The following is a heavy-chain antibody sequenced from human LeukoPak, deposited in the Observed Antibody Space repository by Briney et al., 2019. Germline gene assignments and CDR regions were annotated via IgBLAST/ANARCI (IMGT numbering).Heavy chain of an antibody. CDR3: ARERERLYYDILTGLNY. Sequence: ASVKVSCKASGGTFSSYAISWVRQAPGQGLEWMGWISAYNGNTNYAQKLQGRVTMTTDTSTSTAYMELRSLRSDDTAVYYCARERERLYYDILTGLNYWGQGTLVTVSS. CDR2: ISAYNGNT. CDR1: GGTFSSYA. D-gene: IGHD3-9*01. J-gene: IGHJ4*02. V-gene: IGHV1-18*01.